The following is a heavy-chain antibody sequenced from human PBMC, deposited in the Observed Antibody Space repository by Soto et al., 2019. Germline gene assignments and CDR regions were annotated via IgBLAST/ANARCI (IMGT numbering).Heavy chain of an antibody. V-gene: IGHV3-48*03. J-gene: IGHJ6*02. D-gene: IGHD3-9*01. CDR1: GFTFKTYE. CDR3: ARRAPIYYDALTGYEEAGMDV. CDR2: ISVSGRTI. Sequence: EELVESGGGLVQTGGSRTLACAASGFTFKTYEMNWVRQAPVKGLEWISYISVSGRTIYYADSVQGRVNISRDNAKNLVFLQMNSLRAEDTAVYHCARRAPIYYDALTGYEEAGMDVWGQGTTVSVSS.